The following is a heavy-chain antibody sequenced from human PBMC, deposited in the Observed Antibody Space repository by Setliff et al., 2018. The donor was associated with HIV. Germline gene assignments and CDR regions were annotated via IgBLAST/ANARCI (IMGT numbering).Heavy chain of an antibody. CDR3: AREEKLSAVAGTMYYYYAMDV. D-gene: IGHD6-19*01. CDR2: IYSSGNT. CDR1: GGSIRSDSYY. V-gene: IGHV4-61*02. Sequence: SETLSLTCTVSGGSIRSDSYYWTWIRQPAGEGLEWIGRIYSSGNTNYNPSLESRVTISVDTSKNQFPLKLSSVTAADTAVYYCAREEKLSAVAGTMYYYYAMDVWGQGTTVTVSS. J-gene: IGHJ6*02.